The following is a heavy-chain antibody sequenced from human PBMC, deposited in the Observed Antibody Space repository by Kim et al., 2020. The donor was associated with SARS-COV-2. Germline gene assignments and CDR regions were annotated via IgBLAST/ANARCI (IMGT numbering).Heavy chain of an antibody. Sequence: ADPVKGRFTISRDDSKNTLHLQMNSLRAEDTAVYYCAKASSRGAYLTYFDYWGPGTLVTVS. V-gene: IGHV3-23*01. CDR3: AKASSRGAYLTYFDY. D-gene: IGHD1-26*01. J-gene: IGHJ4*02.